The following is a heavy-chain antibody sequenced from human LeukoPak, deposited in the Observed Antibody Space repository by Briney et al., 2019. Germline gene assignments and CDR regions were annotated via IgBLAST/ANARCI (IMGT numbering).Heavy chain of an antibody. CDR3: ARHKPVAAAGLDY. D-gene: IGHD6-13*01. CDR1: GGSISSGSYY. CDR2: IYTSGNT. V-gene: IGHV4-61*02. J-gene: IGHJ4*02. Sequence: PSQTLSLTCTVSGGSISSGSYYWSWIRQPAGKGLEWIGRIYTSGNTNYNPSLKSRVTISVDTSKNQFSLKLNSVTAADTAVYYCARHKPVAAAGLDYWGQGTLVTVSS.